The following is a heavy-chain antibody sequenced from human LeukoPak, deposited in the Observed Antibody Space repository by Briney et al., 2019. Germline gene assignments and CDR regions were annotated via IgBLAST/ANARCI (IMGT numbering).Heavy chain of an antibody. CDR1: GYTFTTYG. J-gene: IGHJ4*02. Sequence: ASVKVSCKASGYTFTTYGISWVRQAPGQGLEWMGWISAYNGNTNYAQKLQDRVTMTTDTPTNTAYMELSRLRSDDTAVYYCARVNSLGIAAAGILDYWGQGTLVTVSS. CDR3: ARVNSLGIAAAGILDY. CDR2: ISAYNGNT. D-gene: IGHD6-13*01. V-gene: IGHV1-18*01.